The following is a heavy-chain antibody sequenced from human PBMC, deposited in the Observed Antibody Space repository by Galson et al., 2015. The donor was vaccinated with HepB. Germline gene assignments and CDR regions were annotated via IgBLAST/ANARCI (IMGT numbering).Heavy chain of an antibody. D-gene: IGHD6-19*01. CDR1: GGTFSSYA. J-gene: IGHJ4*02. V-gene: IGHV1-69*13. CDR2: IIPIFGTA. Sequence: SVKVSCKASGGTFSSYAISWVRQAPGQGLEWMGGIIPIFGTANYAQKFQGRVTITADESTSTAYMELSSLRSEDTAVYYCARDGVLGQWLLDYWGQGTLVTVSS. CDR3: ARDGVLGQWLLDY.